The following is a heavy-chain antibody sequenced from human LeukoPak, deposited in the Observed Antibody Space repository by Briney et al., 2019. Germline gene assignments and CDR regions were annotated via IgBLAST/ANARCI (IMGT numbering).Heavy chain of an antibody. Sequence: ASETLSLTCTVSGDSISSGAYSWSWIRQPPGKGPEWTVYISHTGRTFYSTSLKSRVIISVDRPKNQFSLNLNSVTAADTAIYYCASGDVLTGVDYWGQGTLVTVSS. J-gene: IGHJ4*02. D-gene: IGHD3-9*01. V-gene: IGHV4-30-2*01. CDR1: GDSISSGAYS. CDR3: ASGDVLTGVDY. CDR2: ISHTGRT.